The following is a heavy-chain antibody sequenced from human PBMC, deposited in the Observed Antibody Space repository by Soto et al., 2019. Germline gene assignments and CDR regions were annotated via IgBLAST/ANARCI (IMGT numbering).Heavy chain of an antibody. Sequence: GGSLRLSCTASGFPFSQYAMIWVRQTPRKGLEWVSAISGSGSKTYFADSVKGRFTMSRDNSKNTMDMQMNSLRVDDTAVYYCAEILATVESYYYGMDVWGQGTTVTVSS. V-gene: IGHV3-23*01. CDR2: ISGSGSKT. J-gene: IGHJ6*02. CDR3: AEILATVESYYYGMDV. CDR1: GFPFSQYA. D-gene: IGHD4-4*01.